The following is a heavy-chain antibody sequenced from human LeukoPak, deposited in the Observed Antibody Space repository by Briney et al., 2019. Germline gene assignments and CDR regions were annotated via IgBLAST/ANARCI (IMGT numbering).Heavy chain of an antibody. Sequence: GASVKVSCKASGYTFTSYGISWVRQAPGQGLEWMGWISAYNGNTNYAQKLQGRVTMTTDTSTSTAYMELRSLRSDDTAVYYCARNLRVVRKVSLPFDAFDIWGQGTMVTVSS. J-gene: IGHJ3*02. D-gene: IGHD3-10*01. V-gene: IGHV1-18*01. CDR3: ARNLRVVRKVSLPFDAFDI. CDR2: ISAYNGNT. CDR1: GYTFTSYG.